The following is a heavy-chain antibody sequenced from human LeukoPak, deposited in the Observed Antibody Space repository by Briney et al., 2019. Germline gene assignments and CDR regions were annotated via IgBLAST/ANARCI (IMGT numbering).Heavy chain of an antibody. CDR1: GGSFSGYY. J-gene: IGHJ3*02. V-gene: IGHV4-34*01. Sequence: SETLSLTCAVYGGSFSGYYWSWIRQPPGKGLGWIGEINHDGSTNYNPSLKSRVTISVDTSKNQFSLRLSSVTAADTAVYSCARGRGYNAFDIWGQGTMVTVSS. CDR3: ARGRGYNAFDI. CDR2: INHDGST. D-gene: IGHD5-18*01.